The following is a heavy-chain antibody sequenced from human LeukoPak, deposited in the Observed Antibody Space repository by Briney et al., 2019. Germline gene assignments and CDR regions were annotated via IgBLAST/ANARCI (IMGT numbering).Heavy chain of an antibody. Sequence: GGSLRLSCAASGFTFSSYGMHWVRQAPGKGLEWVAYIQYDGSNKYYADSVKGRFTISRDNSKNTLYLQMNSLRAEDTAVYYCARVSGIYDSSGYYFDYWGQGTLVTVSS. CDR2: IQYDGSNK. CDR3: ARVSGIYDSSGYYFDY. CDR1: GFTFSSYG. V-gene: IGHV3-30*02. D-gene: IGHD3-22*01. J-gene: IGHJ4*02.